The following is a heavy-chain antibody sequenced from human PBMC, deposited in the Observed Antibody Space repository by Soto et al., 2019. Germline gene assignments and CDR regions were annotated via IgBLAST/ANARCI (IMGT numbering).Heavy chain of an antibody. CDR2: IYWDDDK. Sequence: SGPTLVNPTQTLTLTCTFSGFSLSTREVGVGWIRQPPGKALEWLAVIYWDDDKYYRPSLKSRLTITKDTSKNQVVLTMTNMDPVDTVTYYCAHSSREKDFDYWGQGTLVTVSS. V-gene: IGHV2-5*02. CDR3: AHSSREKDFDY. J-gene: IGHJ4*02. CDR1: GFSLSTREVG.